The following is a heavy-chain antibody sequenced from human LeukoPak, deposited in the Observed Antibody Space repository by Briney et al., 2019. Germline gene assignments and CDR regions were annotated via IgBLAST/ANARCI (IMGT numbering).Heavy chain of an antibody. CDR2: IYYSGST. V-gene: IGHV4-30-4*01. CDR3: ARYSGYDDGYDY. CDR1: GGSISSGDYY. Sequence: KSSQTLSLTCTVSGGSISSGDYYWSWIRQPPGKGLGWIGYIYYSGSTYYNQSLKSRVTISVDTSKNQFSLKLSSVTAADTAVYYCARYSGYDDGYDYWGQGTLVTVSS. J-gene: IGHJ4*02. D-gene: IGHD5-12*01.